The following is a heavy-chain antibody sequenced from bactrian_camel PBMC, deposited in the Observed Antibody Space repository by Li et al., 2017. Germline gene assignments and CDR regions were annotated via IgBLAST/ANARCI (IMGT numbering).Heavy chain of an antibody. V-gene: IGHV3S53*01. CDR3: AADAGVCGRWYALMRY. CDR1: GSSYSRAC. Sequence: VQLVESGGGSVQSGGSLGLSCVASGSSYSRACMGWFRQGPGKERERVASVDTDGITRVADSVKGRFTISKDNAKNTLYLQMNSLKPEDTAVYYCAADAGVCGRWYALMRYWGQGTQVTVS. CDR2: VDTDGIT. D-gene: IGHD6*01. J-gene: IGHJ4*01.